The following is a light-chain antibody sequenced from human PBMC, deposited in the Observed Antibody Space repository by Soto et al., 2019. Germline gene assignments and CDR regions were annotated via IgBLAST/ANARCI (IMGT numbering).Light chain of an antibody. J-gene: IGLJ1*01. V-gene: IGLV2-23*01. CDR1: SSDVGTYKY. CDR2: EGS. Sequence: QSVLAQPASVSGSPGQSITISCTGTSSDVGTYKYVSWYQQHPGKAPKLMIYEGSKRPSGVSNRFSGSKSGNTASLTISGLQAEDEADYYCCSYAGSSTYVFGTGTKAPS. CDR3: CSYAGSSTYV.